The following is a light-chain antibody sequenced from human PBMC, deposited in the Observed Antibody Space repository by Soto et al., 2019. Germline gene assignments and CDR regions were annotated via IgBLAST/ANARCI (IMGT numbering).Light chain of an antibody. CDR1: QIVNSNY. J-gene: IGKJ2*01. CDR3: QQYGRSPYT. CDR2: GAS. V-gene: IGKV3-20*01. Sequence: EIVLTQSPDTLSLSPGERATLSYRASQIVNSNYLAWYQQKPGQAPRLLIYGASHRPGGIPDKFSGSGSGTDFTFTINRLEPEDFAVYYCQQYGRSPYTFAQGTKLEI.